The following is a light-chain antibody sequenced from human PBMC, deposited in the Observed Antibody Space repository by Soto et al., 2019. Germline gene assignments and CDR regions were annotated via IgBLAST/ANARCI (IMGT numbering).Light chain of an antibody. Sequence: DIQMTQSPSTLSASVGDRVTITCRASQSISSWLAWYQQKPGKAPNLLIYDVSNLESGVPSRFSGSGSGTEFTLTISSLQADDVATYYCQKYNSAPRTFGQGTKVEIK. CDR2: DVS. CDR1: QSISSW. V-gene: IGKV1-5*01. CDR3: QKYNSAPRT. J-gene: IGKJ1*01.